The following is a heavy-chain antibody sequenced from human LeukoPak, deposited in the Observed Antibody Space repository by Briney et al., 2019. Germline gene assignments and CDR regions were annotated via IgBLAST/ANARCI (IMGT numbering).Heavy chain of an antibody. J-gene: IGHJ4*02. CDR2: ISSSGSTI. CDR3: ARRQGSVAYTFDY. V-gene: IGHV3-48*03. Sequence: GGSLRLSCAASGFTFISYEMNWVRQAPGKGLEWVSYISSSGSTIYYADSVKGRFTISRDNAKNSLYLQMNSLRVEDSAVYYCARRQGSVAYTFDYWGQGTLVTVSS. D-gene: IGHD3-16*01. CDR1: GFTFISYE.